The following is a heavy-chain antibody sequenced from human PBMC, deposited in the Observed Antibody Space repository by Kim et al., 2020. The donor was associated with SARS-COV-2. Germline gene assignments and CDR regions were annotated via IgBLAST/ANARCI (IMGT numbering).Heavy chain of an antibody. CDR1: GFTFTSYS. Sequence: ASVKVSCKASGFTFTSYSIHWVRQAPGQGLEWMGWINAANGNTQFSEKFQGRVSITRDTSATTAYLELSRLTSADTALYFCARDPQSADRGYDYWGQGTL. CDR3: ARDPQSADRGYDY. J-gene: IGHJ4*02. CDR2: INAANGNT. D-gene: IGHD5-12*01. V-gene: IGHV1-3*01.